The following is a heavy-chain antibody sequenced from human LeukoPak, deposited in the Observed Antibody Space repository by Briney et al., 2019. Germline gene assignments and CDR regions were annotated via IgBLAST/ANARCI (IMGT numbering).Heavy chain of an antibody. CDR1: GFNLNSYA. CDR3: ARGLVGATGY. D-gene: IGHD1-26*01. V-gene: IGHV3-23*01. J-gene: IGHJ4*02. Sequence: PGRSLRLSCVASGFNLNSYAMNWVRQAPGKGLEWVSGIVHSSNTYYADSVKGRFTISRDNAQNTLYLQMNSLRAEDTAVYYYARGLVGATGYWGQGTLVTVSS. CDR2: IVHSSNT.